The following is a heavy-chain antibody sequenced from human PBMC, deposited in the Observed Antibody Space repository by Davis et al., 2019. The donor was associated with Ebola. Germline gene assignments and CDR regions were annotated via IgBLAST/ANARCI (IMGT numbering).Heavy chain of an antibody. J-gene: IGHJ4*02. CDR2: ISYDGSNK. CDR1: GFTFSSYG. Sequence: GESLKISCAASGFTFSSYGMHWVRQAPGKGLEWVAVISYDGSNKYYADSVKGRFTISRDNAKNSLYLQLNSLRDEDTAVYYCLAVAATGYFDYWGQGTLVTVSS. V-gene: IGHV3-30*03. D-gene: IGHD6-19*01. CDR3: LAVAATGYFDY.